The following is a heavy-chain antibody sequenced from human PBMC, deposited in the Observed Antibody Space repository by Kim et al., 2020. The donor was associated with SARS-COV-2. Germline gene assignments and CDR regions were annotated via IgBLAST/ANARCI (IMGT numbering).Heavy chain of an antibody. V-gene: IGHV6-1*01. D-gene: IGHD2-15*01. CDR1: GDSVSSNDAA. Sequence: SQTLSLTCVISGDSVSSNDAAWNWIRESPSRGLEWLGRTYYRSKWYNDYAGSVKSRITINPDTSKNLFSLQLNSVTPEDTAVYYCARQGGRSTGSNYYYYGLDVWGQGTTITVSS. CDR2: TYYRSKWYN. CDR3: ARQGGRSTGSNYYYYGLDV. J-gene: IGHJ6*02.